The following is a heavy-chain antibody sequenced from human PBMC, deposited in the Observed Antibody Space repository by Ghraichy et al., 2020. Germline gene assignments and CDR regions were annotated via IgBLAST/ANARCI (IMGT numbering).Heavy chain of an antibody. V-gene: IGHV4-39*01. CDR2: IYYSGST. D-gene: IGHD5-12*01. CDR1: GGSISSSSYY. CDR3: ARPEGLGRNFDY. Sequence: SQTLSLTCTVSGGSISSSSYYWGWICQPPGKGLEWIGSIYYSGSTYYNPSLKSRVTISVDTSKNQFSLKLSSVTAADTAVYYCARPEGLGRNFDYWGQGTLVTVSS. J-gene: IGHJ4*02.